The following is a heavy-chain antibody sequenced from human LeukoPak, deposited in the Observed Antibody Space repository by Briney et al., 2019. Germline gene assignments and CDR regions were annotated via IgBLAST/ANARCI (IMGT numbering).Heavy chain of an antibody. J-gene: IGHJ4*02. CDR3: ARYPFDYGDYPSDY. Sequence: SETLSLTCTVSGGSISSSSYYWGWIRQPPGKGLEWIGSIYYSGSTYYNPSLKSRVTISVDTSKNQFSLKLSSVTAADTAVYYCARYPFDYGDYPSDYWGQGTLVTVSS. CDR2: IYYSGST. D-gene: IGHD4-17*01. V-gene: IGHV4-39*07. CDR1: GGSISSSSYY.